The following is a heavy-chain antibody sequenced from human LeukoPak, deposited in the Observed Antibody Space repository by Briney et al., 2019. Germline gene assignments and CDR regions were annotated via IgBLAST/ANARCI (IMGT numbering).Heavy chain of an antibody. D-gene: IGHD5-12*01. J-gene: IGHJ6*03. CDR3: AKSHRGYAPRRTYYYYMDV. V-gene: IGHV3-23*01. Sequence: GGSLRLSCAASGFTFSSYAMSWVRQAPGKGLEWVSAISGSGDSTYYADSVKGRFTISRDNSKNTLYLQMNSLRAEDTAVYYCAKSHRGYAPRRTYYYYMDVWGKGTTVTVSS. CDR2: ISGSGDST. CDR1: GFTFSSYA.